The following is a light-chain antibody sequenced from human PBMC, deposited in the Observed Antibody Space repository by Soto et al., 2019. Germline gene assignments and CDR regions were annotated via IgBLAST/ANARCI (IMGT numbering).Light chain of an antibody. CDR2: EVS. Sequence: QSALTQPASVSGSPGQSVTISCTGSSNDVGGNNYVSWYQQHSDKVLKLMIYEVSNRPSGVSNRFSGSKSGNTASLTISGLQAEDEADYYCTSYTRSNILLIGGGTKLTVL. V-gene: IGLV2-14*01. CDR3: TSYTRSNILL. J-gene: IGLJ2*01. CDR1: SNDVGGNNY.